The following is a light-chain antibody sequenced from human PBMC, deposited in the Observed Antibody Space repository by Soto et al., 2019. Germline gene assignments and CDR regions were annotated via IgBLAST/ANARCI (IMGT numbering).Light chain of an antibody. Sequence: DVQMTQSPSTLSAFVGDRVTLTCRASQSISNWLAWYQQKPGRAPKLLIYKASTLHSGVPSRFSGSGSGTEFTLTVSSLQSDDFATYYCQQYQSFPYTFGQGTKLEIK. J-gene: IGKJ2*01. CDR3: QQYQSFPYT. V-gene: IGKV1-5*03. CDR1: QSISNW. CDR2: KAS.